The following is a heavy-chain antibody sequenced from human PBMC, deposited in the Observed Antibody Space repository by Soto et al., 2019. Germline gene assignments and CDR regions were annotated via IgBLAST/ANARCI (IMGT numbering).Heavy chain of an antibody. Sequence: GGSLRLSCAASGFTFSSYWMSWVRQAPGKGLEWVANIKQDGSEKYYVDSVKGRFTISRDNAKNSLYLQMNSLRAEDTAVYYCARDTAGDFKIVVVPAPYDYWGQGTLVTVSS. J-gene: IGHJ4*02. CDR3: ARDTAGDFKIVVVPAPYDY. CDR2: IKQDGSEK. D-gene: IGHD2-2*01. CDR1: GFTFSSYW. V-gene: IGHV3-7*01.